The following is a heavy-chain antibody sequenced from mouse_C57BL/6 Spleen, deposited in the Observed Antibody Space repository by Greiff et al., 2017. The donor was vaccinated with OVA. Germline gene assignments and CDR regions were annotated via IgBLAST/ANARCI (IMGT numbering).Heavy chain of an antibody. J-gene: IGHJ2*01. Sequence: VKLVESDAELVKPGASVKISCKVSGYTFTDHTIHWMKQRPEQGLEWIGYIYPRDGSTKYNEKFKGKATLTADKSSSTAYMQLNSLTSEDSAVYFCARQDNDGYYFDYWGQGTTLTVSS. D-gene: IGHD2-3*01. CDR3: ARQDNDGYYFDY. V-gene: IGHV1-78*01. CDR2: IYPRDGST. CDR1: GYTFTDHT.